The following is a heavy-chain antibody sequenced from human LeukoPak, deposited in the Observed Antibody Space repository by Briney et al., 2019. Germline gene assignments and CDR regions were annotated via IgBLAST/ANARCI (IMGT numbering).Heavy chain of an antibody. D-gene: IGHD4-17*01. V-gene: IGHV4-59*08. CDR3: AGLVYGDYGGIDY. CDR2: IYSSGSA. CDR1: GSSITNNF. Sequence: TSETLSLTCTVSGSSITNNFWTCIRQPPGEGLEWICYIYSSGSANYNPSLKSRVIISGDTSKNQISLKLSSVTAADTAVYYCAGLVYGDYGGIDYWGQGTLVTVSS. J-gene: IGHJ4*02.